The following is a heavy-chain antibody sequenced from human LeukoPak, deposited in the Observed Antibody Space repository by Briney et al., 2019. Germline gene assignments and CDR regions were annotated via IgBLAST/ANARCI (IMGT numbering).Heavy chain of an antibody. CDR3: AREGYDSNIYYKADY. CDR1: GGSISTYY. CDR2: ISYSGST. Sequence: PSETLSLTCTVSGGSISTYYWSWIRQPPGKELEWIGYISYSGSTNYNPSLNSRVTITVDTSKNQFSLKLSSVTAADTAVYYCAREGYDSNIYYKADYWGQGTLVTVSS. J-gene: IGHJ4*02. V-gene: IGHV4-59*01. D-gene: IGHD3-22*01.